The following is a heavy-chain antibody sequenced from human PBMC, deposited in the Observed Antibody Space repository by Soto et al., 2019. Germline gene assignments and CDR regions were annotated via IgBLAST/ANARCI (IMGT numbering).Heavy chain of an antibody. V-gene: IGHV1-2*02. CDR2: INPDSGAT. CDR3: ARRRASDYGGNNHPYYFDR. CDR1: GYSFTGYY. Sequence: ASVKVSCKASGYSFTGYYIHWVRQAPGQGLEWMGWINPDSGATNYAQNFQGRVTLTSDTSISTASMDLTSLTSDDTAVYYCARRRASDYGGNNHPYYFDRWGQGTLVTVSS. J-gene: IGHJ4*02. D-gene: IGHD4-17*01.